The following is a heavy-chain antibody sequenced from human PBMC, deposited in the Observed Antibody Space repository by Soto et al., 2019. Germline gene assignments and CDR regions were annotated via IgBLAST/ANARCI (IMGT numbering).Heavy chain of an antibody. CDR3: ARAAAGTSFDP. CDR2: IYHSGST. V-gene: IGHV4-30-2*01. CDR1: GGSISSGGYS. Sequence: QLQLQESGSGLVKPSQTLSLTCAVSGGSISSGGYSWSWIRQPPGKGLEWIGYIYHSGSTYYNPSLKRRVNIAVARSKNQFSLQLSSVTAADTAVYYCARAAAGTSFDPWGQGTLVTVSS. D-gene: IGHD6-13*01. J-gene: IGHJ5*02.